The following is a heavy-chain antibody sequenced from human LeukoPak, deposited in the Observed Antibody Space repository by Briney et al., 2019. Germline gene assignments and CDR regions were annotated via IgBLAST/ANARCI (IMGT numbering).Heavy chain of an antibody. J-gene: IGHJ4*02. D-gene: IGHD1-26*01. Sequence: PGRSLRLSCAASGFTFSSYGMHWVRQAPGKGLEWVAVISYDGSNKYYADSVKGRFTISRDNSKNTLYLQMNSLRAEDTAVYYCARDASVGATGWFDYWGQGTLVTVSS. V-gene: IGHV3-30*03. CDR2: ISYDGSNK. CDR1: GFTFSSYG. CDR3: ARDASVGATGWFDY.